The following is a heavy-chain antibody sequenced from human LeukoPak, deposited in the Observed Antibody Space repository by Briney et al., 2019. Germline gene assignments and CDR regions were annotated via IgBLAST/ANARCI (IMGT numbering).Heavy chain of an antibody. CDR3: ARADYGASSRWYYFHY. D-gene: IGHD6-13*01. Sequence: SETLSLTCTVSGGSISSGDYYWSWIRQPPGKGLEWIGYIYYSGSTYYNPSLKSRVTISVDTSKNQFSLKLSSVTAADTAVYSCARADYGASSRWYYFHYWGQGTLVTVSS. J-gene: IGHJ4*02. CDR1: GGSISSGDYY. CDR2: IYYSGST. V-gene: IGHV4-30-4*08.